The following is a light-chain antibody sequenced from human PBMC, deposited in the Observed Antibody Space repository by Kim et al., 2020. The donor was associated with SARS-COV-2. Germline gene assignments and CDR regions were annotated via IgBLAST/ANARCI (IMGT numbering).Light chain of an antibody. CDR2: DAS. CDR1: QTVSSS. V-gene: IGKV3-15*01. CDR3: QQYDEWLT. J-gene: IGKJ4*01. Sequence: SVSPGERATLSCRASQTVSSSLAWYQQKPGQGPRLLIYDASKRATGIPARFSGSGSGTEFTLTISSLQSEDFAVYYCQQYDEWLTFGGGTKVDIK.